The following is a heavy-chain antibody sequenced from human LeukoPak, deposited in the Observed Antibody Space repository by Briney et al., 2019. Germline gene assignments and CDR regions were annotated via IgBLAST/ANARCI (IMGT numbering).Heavy chain of an antibody. D-gene: IGHD5-24*01. CDR1: GFTFSSYW. CDR2: IKQDGSEK. Sequence: PGGSLRLSCAASGFTFSSYWMSWVRQAPGKGLEWVANIKQDGSEKYYVDSVKGRFTISRDNAKNSLYLQMNSLRAEDTAVYYCARVRWLQGTWDHFDYWGQGTLVTVSS. V-gene: IGHV3-7*04. CDR3: ARVRWLQGTWDHFDY. J-gene: IGHJ4*02.